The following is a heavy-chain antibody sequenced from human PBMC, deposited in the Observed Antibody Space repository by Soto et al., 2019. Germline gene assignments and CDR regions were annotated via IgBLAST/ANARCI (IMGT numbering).Heavy chain of an antibody. D-gene: IGHD5-12*01. CDR2: INHSGST. V-gene: IGHV4-34*01. CDR1: GGSFSGYY. CDR3: AGSGGYSGYDLPNWFDP. J-gene: IGHJ5*02. Sequence: SETLSLTCAVYGGSFSGYYWSWIRQPPGKGLEWIGEINHSGSTYYNPSLKSRVTISVDTSKNQFSLKLSSVTAADTAVYYCAGSGGYSGYDLPNWFDPWGQGTLVTVSS.